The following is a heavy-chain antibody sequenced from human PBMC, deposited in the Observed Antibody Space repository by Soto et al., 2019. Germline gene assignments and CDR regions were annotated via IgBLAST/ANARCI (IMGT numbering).Heavy chain of an antibody. CDR2: INAGNGNT. CDR1: GYTFTSYA. D-gene: IGHD3-22*01. CDR3: AAGNYYDSSGPEYFQH. J-gene: IGHJ1*01. Sequence: ASVKVSCKASGYTFTSYAMHWVRQAPGQRLEWMGWINAGNGNTKYSQKFQGRVTITRDTSASTAYMELSSLRSEDTAVYYCAAGNYYDSSGPEYFQHWGQGTLVTVSS. V-gene: IGHV1-3*01.